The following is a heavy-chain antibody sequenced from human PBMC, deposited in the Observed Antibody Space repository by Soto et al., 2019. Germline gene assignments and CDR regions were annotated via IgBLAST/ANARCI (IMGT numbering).Heavy chain of an antibody. Sequence: GGSLSLSCAASGFTFSMYWMHWVRQAPGKGLVWVSRIDSYGSATSQVDSVEGRFTISRDNAKNTLYLQMNSLRAEDTAVYYCARGWVEGLSRQPPTDYWGQGTLVTVSS. CDR3: ARGWVEGLSRQPPTDY. CDR1: GFTFSMYW. J-gene: IGHJ4*02. CDR2: IDSYGSAT. D-gene: IGHD3-3*01. V-gene: IGHV3-74*01.